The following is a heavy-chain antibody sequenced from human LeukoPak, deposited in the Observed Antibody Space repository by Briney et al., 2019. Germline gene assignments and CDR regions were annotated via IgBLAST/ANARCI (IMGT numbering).Heavy chain of an antibody. V-gene: IGHV4-39*01. D-gene: IGHD2-2*01. Sequence: SETLSLTCSVFGGSISSSSYYWGWIRQPPGKGLQWIGTIYYSGSSYYNPSLKSRVTISVDTSKNQFSLKLTSVTAADTAVYYCARRDCTSTTCYAGSYYFDYWGQGTLVTVSS. CDR1: GGSISSSSYY. J-gene: IGHJ4*02. CDR3: ARRDCTSTTCYAGSYYFDY. CDR2: IYYSGSS.